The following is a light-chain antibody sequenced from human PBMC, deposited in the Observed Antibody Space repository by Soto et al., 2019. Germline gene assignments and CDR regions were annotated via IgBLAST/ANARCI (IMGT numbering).Light chain of an antibody. J-gene: IGLJ1*01. V-gene: IGLV2-14*01. CDR2: EVS. Sequence: QSVLTQPASVSGSPGQSITISCTGTTSDFSRYNYVAWYQQLPGKAPKLLIFEVSNRPSGVSDRFSGSKSGNTASLTISGLQAEDEADYYCSSYTSSRAYVFGIGTKVTVL. CDR3: SSYTSSRAYV. CDR1: TSDFSRYNY.